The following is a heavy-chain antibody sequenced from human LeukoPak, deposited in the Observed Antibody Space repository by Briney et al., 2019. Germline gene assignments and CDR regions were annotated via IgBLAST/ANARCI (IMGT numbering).Heavy chain of an antibody. D-gene: IGHD3-22*01. V-gene: IGHV1-2*02. J-gene: IGHJ3*02. CDR2: INPTSGAT. CDR1: GYTFTVYY. Sequence: PGASVKVSCKPSGYTFTVYYIHWVRQAPRQGLEWMGWINPTSGATNYAQKFQGRVTMTTDTSTSTAYMELRSLRSDDTAVYYCASISQYYYDSSGYYSMVRNAFDIWGQGTMVTVSS. CDR3: ASISQYYYDSSGYYSMVRNAFDI.